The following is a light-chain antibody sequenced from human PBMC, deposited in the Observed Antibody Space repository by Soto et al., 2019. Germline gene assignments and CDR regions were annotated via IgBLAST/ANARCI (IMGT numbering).Light chain of an antibody. Sequence: DAVLTQSPLSLPVTLGPPAAISCQSSQSLVYSNGNAYLIWFQQKPGQSPRRLIYQVSTRDAGVPDRFSGSGSGTYFTLTISRVEAEDVGLYYCMQGTHWPWTFGQGTKVEIK. V-gene: IGKV2-30*01. CDR1: QSLVYSNGNAY. CDR3: MQGTHWPWT. J-gene: IGKJ1*01. CDR2: QVS.